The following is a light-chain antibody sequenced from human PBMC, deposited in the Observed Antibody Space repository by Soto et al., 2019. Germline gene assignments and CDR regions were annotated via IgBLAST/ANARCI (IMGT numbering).Light chain of an antibody. J-gene: IGKJ2*01. CDR2: DAS. Sequence: EIVLTQSPATLSLSPGERATLSCRASQSVSSYLAWYQQKPGQAPRLLIYDASNRATGIPARFSGSGSGTDFTLTITSLEHEDLAVYYCQQRRNTFGQGTKLEIK. CDR3: QQRRNT. V-gene: IGKV3-11*01. CDR1: QSVSSY.